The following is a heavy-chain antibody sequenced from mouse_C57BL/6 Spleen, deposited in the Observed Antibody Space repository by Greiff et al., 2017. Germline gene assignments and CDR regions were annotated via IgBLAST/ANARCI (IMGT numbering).Heavy chain of an antibody. Sequence: QVQLQQPGAELVRPGSSVKLSCKASGYTFTSYWMDWVKQRPGQGLEWIGNLYPSDSETHYNQKFKDKATLTVDKSSSTAYMQLSSLTSEDSAVYYCARWGLYYGSSWSWFAYWGQGTLVTVSA. J-gene: IGHJ3*01. V-gene: IGHV1-61*01. CDR1: GYTFTSYW. CDR2: LYPSDSET. CDR3: ARWGLYYGSSWSWFAY. D-gene: IGHD1-1*01.